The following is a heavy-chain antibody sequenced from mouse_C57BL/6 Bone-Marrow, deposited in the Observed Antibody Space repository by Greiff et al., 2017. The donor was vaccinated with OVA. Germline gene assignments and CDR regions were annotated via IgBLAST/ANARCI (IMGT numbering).Heavy chain of an antibody. CDR3: ARHEDGYYVLAY. V-gene: IGHV1-62-2*01. J-gene: IGHJ3*01. CDR1: GYTFTEYT. Sequence: QVQLQQSGAELVKPGASVKLSCKASGYTFTEYTIHWVKQRSGQGLAWIGLFSPGSGSIKYNENFKDKATLTADKSSSTVYMELSMLISDDSAFYFCARHEDGYYVLAYWGQGTLVTVSA. D-gene: IGHD2-3*01. CDR2: FSPGSGSI.